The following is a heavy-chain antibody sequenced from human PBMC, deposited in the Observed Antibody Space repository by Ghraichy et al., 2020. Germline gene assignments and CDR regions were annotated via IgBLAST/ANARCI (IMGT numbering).Heavy chain of an antibody. D-gene: IGHD2-21*01. CDR3: ARGSRVVRYYYYDGMDV. J-gene: IGHJ6*02. V-gene: IGHV3-48*02. CDR2: ITSSSKFI. Sequence: GGSLRPSCVGSGFTLSGYSMNWVRQAPGKGLEWISYITSSSKFISYADSVKGRFTVSRDSAQNALYLQVKSLRDEDTAVYYCARGSRVVRYYYYDGMDVWGQGTTVTVSS. CDR1: GFTLSGYS.